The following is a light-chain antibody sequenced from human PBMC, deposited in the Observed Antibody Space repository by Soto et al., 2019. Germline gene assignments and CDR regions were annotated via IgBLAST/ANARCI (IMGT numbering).Light chain of an antibody. CDR1: QSVGNW. Sequence: DIQMTQSPSTVSASVGERVTITCRASQSVGNWLAWYQHKPGKAPKLLIYDVSSLESGVPSRFSGSGSGTEFTLTISSLQPDDFATYYCQQYDSFLAFGQGTKVDIK. CDR2: DVS. V-gene: IGKV1-5*01. J-gene: IGKJ1*01. CDR3: QQYDSFLA.